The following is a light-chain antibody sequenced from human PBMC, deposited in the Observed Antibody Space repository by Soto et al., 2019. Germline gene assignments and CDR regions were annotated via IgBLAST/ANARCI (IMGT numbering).Light chain of an antibody. V-gene: IGKV1-27*01. CDR2: AAS. J-gene: IGKJ4*01. Sequence: DIQMTQSPSALSASVGDRVTITCRASQGISNYLAWYQQKPGKVPKLLIYAASTLQSGVPSRFSGSGSGTDFTLTISSLQPEDVATYYCQKYNSAPRLTFGGGTKVDIK. CDR1: QGISNY. CDR3: QKYNSAPRLT.